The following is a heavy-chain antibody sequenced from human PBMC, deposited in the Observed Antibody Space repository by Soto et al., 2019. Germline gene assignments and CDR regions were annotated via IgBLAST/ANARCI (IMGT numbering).Heavy chain of an antibody. CDR1: GFTVSSNY. CDR3: ARGGSAYYHYPFEY. Sequence: EVQLVESGGGLVQPGGSLRLSCVFSGFTVSSNYMSWVRQAPGKGLEWVSVIYSGGSTYYAGSVKGRFNISRDNSKNSLYLQMNSLRAEDTAVYYCARGGSAYYHYPFEYWGQGTLVTVSS. J-gene: IGHJ4*02. CDR2: IYSGGST. D-gene: IGHD3-22*01. V-gene: IGHV3-66*01.